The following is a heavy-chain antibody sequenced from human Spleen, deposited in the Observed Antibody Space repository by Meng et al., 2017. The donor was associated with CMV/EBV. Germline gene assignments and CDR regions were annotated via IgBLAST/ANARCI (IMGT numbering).Heavy chain of an antibody. CDR2: ISSSGSTI. Sequence: CAASGFTFSDYYMSWIRQAPGKGLEWVSYISSSGSTIYYADSVKGRFTISRDNAKNSLYLQMNSLRAEDTAVYYCARELTPNWFDPWGQGTLVTVSS. CDR1: GFTFSDYY. CDR3: ARELTPNWFDP. D-gene: IGHD1-14*01. V-gene: IGHV3-11*04. J-gene: IGHJ5*02.